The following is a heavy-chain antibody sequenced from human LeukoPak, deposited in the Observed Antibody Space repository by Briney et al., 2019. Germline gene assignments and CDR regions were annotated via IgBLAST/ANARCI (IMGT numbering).Heavy chain of an antibody. Sequence: SVKVSCKASGGTFSSYAISWVRQAPGQGLEWMGGIIPIFGTANYAQKFQGRVTITTDESTSTAYMELSSLRSEDTAVYYCATDPGRVPVAFDIWGQGTMVTVSS. J-gene: IGHJ3*02. V-gene: IGHV1-69*05. D-gene: IGHD3-10*01. CDR1: GGTFSSYA. CDR3: ATDPGRVPVAFDI. CDR2: IIPIFGTA.